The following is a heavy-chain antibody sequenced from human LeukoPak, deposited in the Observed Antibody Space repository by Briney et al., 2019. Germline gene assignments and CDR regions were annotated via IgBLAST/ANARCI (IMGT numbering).Heavy chain of an antibody. J-gene: IGHJ4*02. CDR2: IYYSGSP. CDR1: GGSISSSSYY. V-gene: IGHV4-39*01. D-gene: IGHD3-9*01. Sequence: SETLSLTCTVSGGSISSSSYYWAWIRQPPGKGLEWIGTIYYSGSPYYNPSLKRRVTISVDTSKNQFSLKLSSVTAADTAVYYCARQERYSTPYYWGQGTLVTVSS. CDR3: ARQERYSTPYY.